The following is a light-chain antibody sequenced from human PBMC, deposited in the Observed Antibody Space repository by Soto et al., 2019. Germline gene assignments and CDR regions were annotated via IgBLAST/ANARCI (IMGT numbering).Light chain of an antibody. CDR2: DVS. CDR3: TSYTSSSTYV. J-gene: IGLJ1*01. CDR1: SSDVGGYNY. Sequence: QSVLTQPASVSGSLGQSITISCTGTSSDVGGYNYVSWYQQHPGKAHKLMIYDVSNRPSGVPDRFSGSKSGNTASLTISGLQAEDEADYYCTSYTSSSTYVFGTGTKVTVL. V-gene: IGLV2-14*01.